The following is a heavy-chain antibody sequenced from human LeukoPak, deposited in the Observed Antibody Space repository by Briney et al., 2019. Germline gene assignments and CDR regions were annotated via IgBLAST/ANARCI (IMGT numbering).Heavy chain of an antibody. CDR3: ARTYYYDSSGYYGGY. D-gene: IGHD3-22*01. V-gene: IGHV1-18*01. CDR1: GYTFTSYG. J-gene: IGHJ4*02. CDR2: ISAYNGNT. Sequence: ASVKVSCKASGYTFTSYGISWVRQAPGQGLEWMGWISAYNGNTNYAQKLQGRVTMTTDTSTGTAYMELRSLRSDDTAVYYCARTYYYDSSGYYGGYWGQGTLVTVSS.